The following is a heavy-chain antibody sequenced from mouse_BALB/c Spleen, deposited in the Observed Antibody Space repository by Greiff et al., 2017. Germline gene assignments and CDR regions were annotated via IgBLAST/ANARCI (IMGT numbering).Heavy chain of an antibody. V-gene: IGHV3-6*02. CDR3: ARKGYDGYY. CDR2: ISYDGSN. CDR1: GYSITSGYY. D-gene: IGHD2-3*01. J-gene: IGHJ2*01. Sequence: EVQLQQSGPGLVKPSQSLSLTCSVTGYSITSGYYWNWIRQFPGNKLEWMGYISYDGSNNYNPSLKNRISITRDTSKNQFFLKLNSVTTEDTATYYCARKGYDGYYWGQGTTLTVSS.